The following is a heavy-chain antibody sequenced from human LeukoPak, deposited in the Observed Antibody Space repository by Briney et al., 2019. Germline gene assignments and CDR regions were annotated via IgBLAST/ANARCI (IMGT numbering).Heavy chain of an antibody. CDR1: GFTVSSNS. CDR2: IYSGGST. J-gene: IGHJ4*02. D-gene: IGHD2-15*01. CDR3: ARGPLVAATASFDY. V-gene: IGHV3-53*01. Sequence: PGGSLRLSCAASGFTVSSNSMSWVRRAPGKGLECLSVIYSGGSTYYADSVKGRFTLSRDNSKNMLYLQMNSLRAEDTAVYYCARGPLVAATASFDYWGQGTLVTVSS.